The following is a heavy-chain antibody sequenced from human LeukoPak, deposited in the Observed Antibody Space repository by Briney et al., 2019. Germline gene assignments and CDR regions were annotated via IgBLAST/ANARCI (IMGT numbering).Heavy chain of an antibody. J-gene: IGHJ4*02. D-gene: IGHD6-13*01. CDR3: ARDSSFDY. CDR1: GFTFSSYG. V-gene: IGHV3-48*04. CDR2: ISSSSDSI. Sequence: GGSLRLSCAASGFTFSSYGMNWVRQAPGKRLEWVSYISSSSDSIHYADSVKGRFTISRDNAKNSLYLQMNSLRAEDTAVYYCARDSSFDYWGQGTLVTVSS.